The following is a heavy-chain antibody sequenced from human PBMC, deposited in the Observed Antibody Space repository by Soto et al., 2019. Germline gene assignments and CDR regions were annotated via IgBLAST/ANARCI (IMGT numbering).Heavy chain of an antibody. CDR2: INHSGST. CDR3: ARGRLLWFGELFRKGHFDY. D-gene: IGHD3-10*01. J-gene: IGHJ4*02. CDR1: GGSFSGYY. V-gene: IGHV4-34*01. Sequence: QVQLQQWGAGLLKPSETLSLTCAVYGGSFSGYYWSWIRQPPGKGLEWIGEINHSGSTNYNPSLKSRVTISVDTSKNQFSLKLSSVTAADTAVYYCARGRLLWFGELFRKGHFDYWDQGTLVTVSS.